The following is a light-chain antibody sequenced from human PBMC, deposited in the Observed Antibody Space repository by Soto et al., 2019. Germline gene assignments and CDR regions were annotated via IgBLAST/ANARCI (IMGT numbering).Light chain of an antibody. J-gene: IGKJ1*01. CDR3: QQRSNWPWT. V-gene: IGKV3-11*01. CDR2: DAS. CDR1: QSVSIL. Sequence: EIVLTQSPGTLSLSPGERATLSCRASQSVSILLAWYQQKPGQAPRLLIYDASNRATGIPARFSGSGSGTDFTLTISSLEPEDFAVYYCQQRSNWPWTFGQGTKVDIK.